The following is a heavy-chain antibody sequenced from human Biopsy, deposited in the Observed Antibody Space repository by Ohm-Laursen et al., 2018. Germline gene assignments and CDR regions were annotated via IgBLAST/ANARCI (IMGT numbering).Heavy chain of an antibody. CDR2: FAPENGKT. D-gene: IGHD1-1*01. CDR3: AADINVWNVNY. CDR1: GYTLTELS. J-gene: IGHJ4*02. V-gene: IGHV1-24*01. Sequence: ASVKASCTVSGYTLTELSMHWVRQAPGNGLEWMGGFAPENGKTVYAQNFQARVSMTEDTSTDTAYMELRSLRSEDTAVYYCAADINVWNVNYWGQGTQVTVSS.